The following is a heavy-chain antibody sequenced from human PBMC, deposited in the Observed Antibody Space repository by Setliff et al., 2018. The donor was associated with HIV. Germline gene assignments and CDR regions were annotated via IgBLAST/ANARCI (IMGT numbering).Heavy chain of an antibody. J-gene: IGHJ6*02. CDR2: IYSDGST. D-gene: IGHD5-18*01. V-gene: IGHV3-66*01. CDR1: GFTVSSNY. Sequence: GGSLRLSCAASGFTVSSNYMSWVRQAPGKGREWVSVIYSDGSTYYADSVKGRFTISRDNSKNTLYLQMNSLRAEDTAVYYCARDTAMVPYYYYGTDVWGQGTTVTVSS. CDR3: ARDTAMVPYYYYGTDV.